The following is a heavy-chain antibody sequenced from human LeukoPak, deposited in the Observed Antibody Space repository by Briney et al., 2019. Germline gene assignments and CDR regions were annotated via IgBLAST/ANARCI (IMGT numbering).Heavy chain of an antibody. CDR1: GFTFSSSD. J-gene: IGHJ5*02. CDR2: ITTDSAYI. Sequence: GGSLRLSCAASGFTFSSSDMNWVRQAPGKGLEWVSSITTDSAYIYYADSVNGRFTVSRDNAKNSLYLQMNSLRAEDTAVYYCARDPTATGDYPYNWFDPWGQGTLVTVSS. D-gene: IGHD4-17*01. CDR3: ARDPTATGDYPYNWFDP. V-gene: IGHV3-21*01.